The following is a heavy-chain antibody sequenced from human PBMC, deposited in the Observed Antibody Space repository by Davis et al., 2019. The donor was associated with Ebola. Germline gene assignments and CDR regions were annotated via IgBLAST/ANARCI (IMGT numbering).Heavy chain of an antibody. D-gene: IGHD2-2*03. Sequence: GESLKISCKGSGYSFTSYWIGWVRQMPGKGLEWMGIIYPGDSDTRYSPSFQGQVTISADKSISTAYLQWSSLKASDTAMYYCARYGSLVDYCYGMDVWGQGTTVTVSS. CDR3: ARYGSLVDYCYGMDV. CDR2: IYPGDSDT. CDR1: GYSFTSYW. V-gene: IGHV5-51*01. J-gene: IGHJ6*02.